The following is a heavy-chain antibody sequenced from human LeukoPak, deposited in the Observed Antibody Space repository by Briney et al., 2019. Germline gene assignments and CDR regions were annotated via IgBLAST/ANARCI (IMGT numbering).Heavy chain of an antibody. CDR3: ARRQTYFDY. V-gene: IGHV4-59*08. J-gene: IGHJ4*02. Sequence: PSETLSLTCTVSNGSISPYFWSWIRQPPGKGLEWIGYIYYSGSTKYNPSLKSRVTISLDTSKKQFSLKLSSVTAADTAPYYCARRQTYFDYWGQGTLVTVSS. CDR2: IYYSGST. CDR1: NGSISPYF.